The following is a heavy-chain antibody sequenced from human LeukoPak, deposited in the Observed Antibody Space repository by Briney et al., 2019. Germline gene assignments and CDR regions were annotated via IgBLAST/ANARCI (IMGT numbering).Heavy chain of an antibody. CDR2: IYYSGST. CDR3: ARDSAAGIYAFDI. D-gene: IGHD6-13*01. J-gene: IGHJ3*02. CDR1: GGSISSYY. Sequence: PSETLSLTCTVSGGSISSYYWSWIRQPPGKGLEWIGYIYYSGSTNYNPSLKSRVTISVDTSKNQFSLKLSSVTAADTAVYYCARDSAAGIYAFDIWGQGTMVTVSS. V-gene: IGHV4-59*01.